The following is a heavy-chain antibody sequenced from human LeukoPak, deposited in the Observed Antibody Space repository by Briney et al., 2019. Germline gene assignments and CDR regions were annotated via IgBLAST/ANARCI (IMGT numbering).Heavy chain of an antibody. J-gene: IGHJ6*02. D-gene: IGHD3-3*01. CDR3: ARVRALRFLEWLFNGMDV. V-gene: IGHV3-48*01. CDR1: GFTFSSYS. Sequence: GGSLRLSCAASGFTFSSYSMNWVRQAPGKGLEWVSYISSSSSTIYYADSVKGRFTISRDNAKNSLYLQMNSLRAEDTAVYYCARVRALRFLEWLFNGMDVWGQGTTVTVSS. CDR2: ISSSSSTI.